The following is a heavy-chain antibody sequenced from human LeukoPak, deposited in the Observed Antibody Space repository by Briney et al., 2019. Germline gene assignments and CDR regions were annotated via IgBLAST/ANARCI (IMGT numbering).Heavy chain of an antibody. CDR1: GFTVSSNY. D-gene: IGHD6-19*01. CDR2: IYSGGST. V-gene: IGHV3-53*01. J-gene: IGHJ4*02. Sequence: GGSLRLSCAASGFTVSSNYMSWVRQAPGKGLEWVSVIYSGGSTYYADSVKGRFTISRDNSKNTLYVQMNSLRAEDTAVYYCARNGRDQWLASDYWGRGTLVTVSS. CDR3: ARNGRDQWLASDY.